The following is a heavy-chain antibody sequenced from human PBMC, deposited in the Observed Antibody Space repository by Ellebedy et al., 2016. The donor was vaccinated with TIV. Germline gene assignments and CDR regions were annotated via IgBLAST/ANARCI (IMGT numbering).Heavy chain of an antibody. CDR3: AKDFGNSSGWDFDY. D-gene: IGHD6-19*01. V-gene: IGHV6-1*01. CDR2: TYYRSKWYN. Sequence: SQTLSLTCXISGDSVSSNSAAWNWIRQSPSRGLEWLGRTYYRSKWYNDYAVSVKSRITINPDTSKNQFSLQLNSVTPEDTAVYYCAKDFGNSSGWDFDYWGQGTLVTVSS. CDR1: GDSVSSNSAA. J-gene: IGHJ4*02.